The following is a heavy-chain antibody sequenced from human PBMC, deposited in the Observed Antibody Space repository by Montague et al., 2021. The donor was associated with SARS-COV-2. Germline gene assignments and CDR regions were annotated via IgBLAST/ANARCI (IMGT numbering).Heavy chain of an antibody. CDR1: GGSITNYY. Sequence: SETRSLTCSVSGGSITNYYWGWVRQSPGKGLEWIGYIYYSGSVTTSYNPSLKSRVSISVDTSENQLSLKLTSVTAADTAVYYCARRGGGEVFARFMYWYFDVWSRGSLVTVSS. D-gene: IGHD2-21*01. CDR2: IYYSGSVTT. CDR3: ARRGGGEVFARFMYWYFDV. V-gene: IGHV4-59*13. J-gene: IGHJ2*01.